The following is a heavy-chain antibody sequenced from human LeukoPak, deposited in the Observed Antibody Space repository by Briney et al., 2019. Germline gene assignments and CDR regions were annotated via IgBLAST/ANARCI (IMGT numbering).Heavy chain of an antibody. CDR2: ISYDGSKK. V-gene: IGHV3-30*18. J-gene: IGHJ4*02. CDR3: VKDRSGAAAGIRLDS. Sequence: GGSLRLSCAASGFTFSYFGMHWVRQAPGKGLEWVAVISYDGSKKYYAESVKGRFTISRDNSKSTLYLQMNRLRADDKALYYCVKDRSGAAAGIRLDSWGQGTLVTVSS. D-gene: IGHD6-13*01. CDR1: GFTFSYFG.